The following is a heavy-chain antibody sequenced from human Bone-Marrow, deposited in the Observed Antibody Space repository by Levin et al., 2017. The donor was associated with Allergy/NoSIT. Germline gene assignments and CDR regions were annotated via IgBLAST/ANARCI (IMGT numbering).Heavy chain of an antibody. V-gene: IGHV3-30*18. J-gene: IGHJ6*02. D-gene: IGHD4-17*01. Sequence: PGGSLRLSCAASGFTFSSYGMHWVRQAPGKGLEWVAVISYDGSNKYYADSVKGRFTISRDNSKNTLYLQMNSLRAEDTAVYYCAKDHPNDYGDYYYGMDVWGQGTTVTVSS. CDR2: ISYDGSNK. CDR3: AKDHPNDYGDYYYGMDV. CDR1: GFTFSSYG.